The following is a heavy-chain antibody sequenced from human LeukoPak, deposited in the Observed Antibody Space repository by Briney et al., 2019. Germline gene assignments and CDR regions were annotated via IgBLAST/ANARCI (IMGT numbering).Heavy chain of an antibody. V-gene: IGHV3-74*01. D-gene: IGHD3-9*01. CDR3: ARGTDDIDI. Sequence: GGSLRLSCAASGFTFSSYWMHWVRQAPGKGLVWVSRIDSDGSTTNYAASVKGRFSISRFNAKETLYLQMNSLRVEDTAVYYCARGTDDIDIWGQGTLVTVSS. CDR1: GFTFSSYW. CDR2: IDSDGSTT. J-gene: IGHJ3*02.